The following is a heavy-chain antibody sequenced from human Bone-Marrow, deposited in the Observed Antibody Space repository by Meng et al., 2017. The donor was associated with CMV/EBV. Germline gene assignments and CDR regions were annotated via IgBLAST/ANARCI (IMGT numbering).Heavy chain of an antibody. V-gene: IGHV3-21*01. J-gene: IGHJ4*02. CDR3: ARDSQKFCSGYTFDY. CDR2: ISSSSSYI. Sequence: GESLKISCAASGFTFSSYSMNWVRQAPGKGLEWVSSISSSSSYIYYADSVKGRFTISRDNAKNSLYLQMNSLRAEDTAVYYCARDSQKFCSGYTFDYWGQGTRVTVSS. CDR1: GFTFSSYS. D-gene: IGHD3-3*01.